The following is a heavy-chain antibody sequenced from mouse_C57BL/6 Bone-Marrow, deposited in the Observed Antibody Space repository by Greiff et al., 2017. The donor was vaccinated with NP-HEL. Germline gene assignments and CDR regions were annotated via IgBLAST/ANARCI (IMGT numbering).Heavy chain of an antibody. Sequence: QVQLKESGAELVKPGASVKNSCKASGYAFSSYWMNWVKQRPGKGLEWIGQIYPGDGDTNYNGKFKGKATLTADKSSSTAYMQLSSLTSEDSAVYFCATYDGYYDFDYWGQGTTLTVSS. V-gene: IGHV1-80*01. CDR3: ATYDGYYDFDY. D-gene: IGHD2-3*01. J-gene: IGHJ2*01. CDR1: GYAFSSYW. CDR2: IYPGDGDT.